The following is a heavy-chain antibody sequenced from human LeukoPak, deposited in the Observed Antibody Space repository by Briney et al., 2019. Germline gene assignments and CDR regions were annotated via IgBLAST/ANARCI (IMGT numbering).Heavy chain of an antibody. V-gene: IGHV4-39*01. CDR1: GGSVSSSSYY. J-gene: IGHJ6*02. D-gene: IGHD2-2*01. Sequence: SETLSLTCTVSGGSVSSSSYYWGWIRQSPGKGLEWIGTIYYSGITNYNPSLKSRVSISVDTSKSQFSLKLSSVTAADTAVYYCARHEARSCTNRFYGMDVWGQGTTVTVSS. CDR3: ARHEARSCTNRFYGMDV. CDR2: IYYSGIT.